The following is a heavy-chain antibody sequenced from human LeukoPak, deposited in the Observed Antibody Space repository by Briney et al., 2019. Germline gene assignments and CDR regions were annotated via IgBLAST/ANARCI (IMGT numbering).Heavy chain of an antibody. V-gene: IGHV1-18*01. CDR1: GYTFTSYG. Sequence: ASVKVSCKASGYTFTSYGISWVRQAPGQGLEWMGWISGYNGNTNYAQKLQGSVTMTTDTSTSTAYMELRSLRSDDTAVYYCARDYYDSSGYPYDFWGQGTLVTVSS. CDR2: ISGYNGNT. D-gene: IGHD3-22*01. J-gene: IGHJ4*02. CDR3: ARDYYDSSGYPYDF.